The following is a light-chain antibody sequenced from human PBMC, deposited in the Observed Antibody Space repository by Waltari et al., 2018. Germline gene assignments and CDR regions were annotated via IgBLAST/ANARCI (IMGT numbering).Light chain of an antibody. V-gene: IGKV1-NL1*01. J-gene: IGKJ5*01. CDR2: DAA. Sequence: DIQMTQSPSSLSASVGDRVTVTCRASQGISNSLAWYQQKPGKAPKPLLYDAAKLQSGVRSRFSGSRSGTDYTLTISSLQPEDFATYYCQQYYDIPPTTFGQGTRLEIK. CDR1: QGISNS. CDR3: QQYYDIPPTT.